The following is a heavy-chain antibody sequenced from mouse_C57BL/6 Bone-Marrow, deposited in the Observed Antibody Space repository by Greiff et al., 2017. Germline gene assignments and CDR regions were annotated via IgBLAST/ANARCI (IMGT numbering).Heavy chain of an antibody. CDR2: IYPGDGDT. CDR3: ARWVYYGSSYGVYWYFDV. V-gene: IGHV1-80*01. Sequence: QVQLQQSGAELVKPGASVKISCKASGYAFSSYWMNWVKQRPGKGLEWIGQIYPGDGDTNYNGKFKGKATLTADKSSSTSYMQLSSLTSEYSAVYFCARWVYYGSSYGVYWYFDVWGTGTTVTVSS. J-gene: IGHJ1*03. D-gene: IGHD1-1*01. CDR1: GYAFSSYW.